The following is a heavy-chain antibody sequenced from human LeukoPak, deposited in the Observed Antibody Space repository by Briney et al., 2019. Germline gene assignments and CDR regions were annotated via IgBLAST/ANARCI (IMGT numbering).Heavy chain of an antibody. D-gene: IGHD3-10*01. CDR1: GFTFSSYG. Sequence: GGSLRLSCAASGFTFSSYGMHWVRQAPGKGLEWVAFIRYDGSNKYYADSVKGRFTISRDNSKNTLYLQMNSLRAEDTAVYYCAKDGYTYGSGGGYFDYWGQGTLVTVSS. J-gene: IGHJ4*02. CDR3: AKDGYTYGSGGGYFDY. CDR2: IRYDGSNK. V-gene: IGHV3-30*02.